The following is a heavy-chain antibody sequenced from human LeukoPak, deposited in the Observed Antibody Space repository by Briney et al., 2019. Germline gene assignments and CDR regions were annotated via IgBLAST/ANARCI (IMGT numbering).Heavy chain of an antibody. Sequence: PGGSLRLSCAASGFTFSTYSMNWVRQAPGKGLEWVSYITSSGFTIYYADSVKGRFTISRDNAKNSLYLQMNSLRDDDTAVYYCARVRSSSWPLDYWGQGTLVTVSS. CDR3: ARVRSSSWPLDY. CDR2: ITSSGFTI. D-gene: IGHD6-13*01. J-gene: IGHJ4*02. V-gene: IGHV3-48*02. CDR1: GFTFSTYS.